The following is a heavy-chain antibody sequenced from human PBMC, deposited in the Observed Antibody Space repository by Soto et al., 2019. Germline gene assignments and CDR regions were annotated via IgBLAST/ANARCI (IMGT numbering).Heavy chain of an antibody. CDR1: GFTFGDYA. D-gene: IGHD3-22*01. CDR2: IRSKAYGVTT. CDR3: TRRLYYYDSSGYRNDAFDI. Sequence: PGGSLRLSCTASGFTFGDYAMSWFRQAPGKGLEWVGFIRSKAYGVTTEYAASVKGRFTISRDDSKSIAYLQMNSLKTEDTAVYYCTRRLYYYDSSGYRNDAFDIWGQGTMVTVSS. J-gene: IGHJ3*02. V-gene: IGHV3-49*03.